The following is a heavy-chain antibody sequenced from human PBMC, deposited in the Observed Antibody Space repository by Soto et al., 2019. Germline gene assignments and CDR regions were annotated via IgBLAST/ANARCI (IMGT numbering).Heavy chain of an antibody. J-gene: IGHJ4*02. V-gene: IGHV3-23*01. CDR3: AKDANYDFWSGHSFDY. CDR1: GFTFSSYA. D-gene: IGHD3-3*01. CDR2: ISGSGAST. Sequence: EVQLLESGGGLVQPGGSLRLSCAGSGFTFSSYAMTWVRQAPGKGLEWVSVISGSGASTYYADSVKGRFTISRDNSKNTLYLQMNSLRAEDTAVYYCAKDANYDFWSGHSFDYWGQGTLVTVSS.